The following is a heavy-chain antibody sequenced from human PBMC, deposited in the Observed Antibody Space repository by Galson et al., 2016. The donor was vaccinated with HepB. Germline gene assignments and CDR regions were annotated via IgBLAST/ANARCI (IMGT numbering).Heavy chain of an antibody. J-gene: IGHJ4*02. CDR3: AKDSILDD. D-gene: IGHD3-3*01. Sequence: SLRLSCAASGFTFSSCGMHWVRQAPGKGLEWVAVIWYDGSNKYYADSVKGRFTISRDTSKNTLYLQMSSLRAEDTAIYYCAKDSILDDWGQGILVTVSS. V-gene: IGHV3-33*06. CDR1: GFTFSSCG. CDR2: IWYDGSNK.